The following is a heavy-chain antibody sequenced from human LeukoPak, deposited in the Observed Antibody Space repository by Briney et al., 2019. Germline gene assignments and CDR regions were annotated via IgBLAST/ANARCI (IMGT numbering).Heavy chain of an antibody. J-gene: IGHJ4*02. V-gene: IGHV4-38-2*02. D-gene: IGHD1-26*01. CDR3: ARGGLGATNY. CDR1: GYSISSGYY. Sequence: PSETLSLTCTVSGYSISSGYYWGWIRQPPGKGLEWIGSIYHSGSTYYNPSLKSRVTISVDTSKNQFSLKLSSVTAADTAVYYCARGGLGATNYWGQGTLVTVSS. CDR2: IYHSGST.